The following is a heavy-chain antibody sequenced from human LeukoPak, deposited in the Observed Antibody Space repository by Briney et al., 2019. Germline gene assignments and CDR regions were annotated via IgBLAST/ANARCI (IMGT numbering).Heavy chain of an antibody. J-gene: IGHJ4*02. Sequence: SVKVSSKASGGTFSSYAISWVRQAPGQGLEWMGRIIPIFGIANYAQKFQGRVTITADKSTSTAYMELSSLRSEDTAVYYCARGRYYYDSSGYYYVDDDYWGQGTLVTVSS. CDR3: ARGRYYYDSSGYYYVDDDY. D-gene: IGHD3-22*01. V-gene: IGHV1-69*04. CDR1: GGTFSSYA. CDR2: IIPIFGIA.